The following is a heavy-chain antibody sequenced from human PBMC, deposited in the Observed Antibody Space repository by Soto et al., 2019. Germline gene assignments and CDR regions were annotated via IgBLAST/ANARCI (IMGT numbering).Heavy chain of an antibody. V-gene: IGHV4-59*01. CDR3: ARARAFWSGRSCYSPPDYYYYIDV. D-gene: IGHD2-15*01. CDR1: GVSISSSY. CDR2: IYNSGST. J-gene: IGHJ6*03. Sequence: QVQLQESGPGLVKPSETLSLTCTVSGVSISSSYWSWIRQPPGKGLEWIGYIYNSGSTKYNPSLESRVTISVATSKNQVSLGLSSVTAADTAVYYCARARAFWSGRSCYSPPDYYYYIDVWGKGTTVT.